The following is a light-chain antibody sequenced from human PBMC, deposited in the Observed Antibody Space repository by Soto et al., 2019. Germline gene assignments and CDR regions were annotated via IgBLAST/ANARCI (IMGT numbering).Light chain of an antibody. J-gene: IGKJ4*01. CDR1: QGIGNN. V-gene: IGKV1-16*01. CDR3: QQYNSYPIT. CDR2: GAS. Sequence: DIPMTQSPSSLPASVGDRVTITCRASQGIGNNLAWFQQKPGKAPKSLISGASTLQSGVPSRFSGSGFGTDFSLTINSLQPEDIATYYCQQYNSYPITFAGGTRMEI.